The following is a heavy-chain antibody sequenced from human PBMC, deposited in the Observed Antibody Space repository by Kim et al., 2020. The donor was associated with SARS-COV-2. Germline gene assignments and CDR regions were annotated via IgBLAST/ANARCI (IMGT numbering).Heavy chain of an antibody. CDR2: INHSGST. CDR3: ARALSHRYCSGGSCQSNW. J-gene: IGHJ5*01. CDR1: GGSFSGYY. Sequence: SETLSLTCAVYGGSFSGYYWSWIRQPPGKGLEWIGEINHSGSTNYNPSLKSRVTISVDTSRNQFSLKLSSVTAADTAVYYCARALSHRYCSGGSCQSNW. V-gene: IGHV4-34*01. D-gene: IGHD2-15*01.